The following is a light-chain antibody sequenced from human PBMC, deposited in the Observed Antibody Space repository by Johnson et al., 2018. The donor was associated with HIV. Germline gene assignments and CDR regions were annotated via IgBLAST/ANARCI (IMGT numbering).Light chain of an antibody. CDR3: GTWDSSLSFYV. J-gene: IGLJ1*01. CDR1: SSNIGNNY. Sequence: QSVLTQPPSVSAAPGQKVTISCSGSSSNIGNNYVSWYQQLPGTAPKLLIYDNNKRPSRIPDRFSGSKSGTSATLGITGLQTGDEADYYCGTWDSSLSFYVFGTGTKVTVL. V-gene: IGLV1-51*01. CDR2: DNN.